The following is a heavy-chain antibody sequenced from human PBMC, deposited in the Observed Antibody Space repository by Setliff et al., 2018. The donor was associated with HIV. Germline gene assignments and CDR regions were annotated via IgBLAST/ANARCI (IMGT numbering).Heavy chain of an antibody. Sequence: ASVKVSCKASGYPFSNFGVSWVRQAPGQGLEWMAWINVYDGDTNFALKFQGRVTLTKDTSTETAYMELESLRSDDTGVYYCATDRTQTGISMVRGRIVDPARYPLDYWGQGTLVTVSS. D-gene: IGHD3-10*01. J-gene: IGHJ4*02. V-gene: IGHV1-18*01. CDR2: INVYDGDT. CDR1: GYPFSNFG. CDR3: ATDRTQTGISMVRGRIVDPARYPLDY.